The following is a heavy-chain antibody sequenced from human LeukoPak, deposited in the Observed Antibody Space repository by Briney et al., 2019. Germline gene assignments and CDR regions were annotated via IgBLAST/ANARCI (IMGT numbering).Heavy chain of an antibody. Sequence: PGGSLRLSCTASGFTFSSYWMSWVRHAPGKGLGWVSNIEKDGSEKYYVDSVKGRFTIARDNAKTSLYLQMTSLRAEDTAVYYCARDLSGVTGYTYGRGIDYWGQGTLVTVSS. D-gene: IGHD5-18*01. CDR3: ARDLSGVTGYTYGRGIDY. V-gene: IGHV3-7*01. CDR1: GFTFSSYW. J-gene: IGHJ4*02. CDR2: IEKDGSEK.